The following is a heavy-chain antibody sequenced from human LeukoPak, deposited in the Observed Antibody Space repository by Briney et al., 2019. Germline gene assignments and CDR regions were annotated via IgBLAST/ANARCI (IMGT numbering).Heavy chain of an antibody. CDR2: IDPSGSA. CDR1: GGSISSYY. D-gene: IGHD3-9*01. Sequence: SETLSLTCVVSGGSISSYYWSWIRQSPGKGLEWIGYIDPSGSASYNPSLKSRVTIFVDTSKNLFSLILTSVSASDTAIYYCARDHWLFSSRTWYYYGMDVWGQGTTVTVSS. J-gene: IGHJ6*02. V-gene: IGHV4-59*01. CDR3: ARDHWLFSSRTWYYYGMDV.